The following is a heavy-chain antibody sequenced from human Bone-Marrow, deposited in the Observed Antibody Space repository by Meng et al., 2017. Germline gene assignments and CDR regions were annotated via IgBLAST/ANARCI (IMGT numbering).Heavy chain of an antibody. Sequence: GESLKISCAASGFTVTSNEMSWVRQAPGKGLEGVGFIRSKAYGGTTEYAASVKGRFTISRDDSKSIAYLQMNSLKTEDTAVYYCSRGYGSGSYTPGSNWGQGTLVTVSS. V-gene: IGHV3-49*04. J-gene: IGHJ4*02. CDR3: SRGYGSGSYTPGSN. D-gene: IGHD3-10*01. CDR1: GFTVTSNE. CDR2: IRSKAYGGTT.